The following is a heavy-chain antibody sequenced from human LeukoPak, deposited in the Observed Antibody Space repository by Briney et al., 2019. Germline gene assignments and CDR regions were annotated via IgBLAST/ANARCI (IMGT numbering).Heavy chain of an antibody. CDR2: ISAYNGNT. CDR1: GYTFTSYG. V-gene: IGHV1-18*01. Sequence: ASVKVSCKASGYTFTSYGISWVRQAPGQGLEWMGWISAYNGNTNYAQKLRGRVTMTTDTSTSTAYMELRSLRSDDTAVYYCAREFGGWYGGDYYYYGMDVWGQGTTVTVSS. J-gene: IGHJ6*02. CDR3: AREFGGWYGGDYYYYGMDV. D-gene: IGHD6-19*01.